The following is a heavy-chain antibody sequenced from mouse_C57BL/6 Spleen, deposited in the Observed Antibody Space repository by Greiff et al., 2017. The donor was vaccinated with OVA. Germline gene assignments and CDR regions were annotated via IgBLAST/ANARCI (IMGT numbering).Heavy chain of an antibody. CDR1: GYTFTSYW. J-gene: IGHJ3*01. D-gene: IGHD4-1*01. V-gene: IGHV1-69*01. CDR2: IDPSDSYT. CDR3: ARGRTGTEFSC. Sequence: VQLQQPGAELVMPGASVKLSCKASGYTFTSYWMHWVKQRPGQGLEWIGEIDPSDSYTNYNQKFKGKSTLTVDKSSSTAYMQLSSLTSEDSAVYYCARGRTGTEFSCWGQGTLVTVSA.